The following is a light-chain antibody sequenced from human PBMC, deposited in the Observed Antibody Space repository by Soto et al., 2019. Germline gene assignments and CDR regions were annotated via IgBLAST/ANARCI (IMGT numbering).Light chain of an antibody. V-gene: IGLV2-11*01. Sequence: QSALTQPRSVSGSPGQSVTISCTGTSSDVGGYNYVSWYQQHPGKAPKLMIYDVNKRPSGVPDRFSGSKSGNTASLTISGLQAEDEADYYCCSYACSPYVFGTGTKLTVL. J-gene: IGLJ1*01. CDR3: CSYACSPYV. CDR1: SSDVGGYNY. CDR2: DVN.